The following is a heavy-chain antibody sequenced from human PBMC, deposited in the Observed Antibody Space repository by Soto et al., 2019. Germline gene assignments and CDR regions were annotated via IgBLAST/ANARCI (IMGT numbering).Heavy chain of an antibody. Sequence: EVQLVEPGGGLVQPGGSLRLSCAASGFTFSNHWMHWVRQAPGKGLVWVSRINSDGSTTTYADSVKGRFTIFRHNAKNTLYLQLNSLRAEDTALYYCARGYSSGPDYWGQGTLVTVSS. CDR2: INSDGSTT. CDR1: GFTFSNHW. D-gene: IGHD3-22*01. CDR3: ARGYSSGPDY. J-gene: IGHJ4*02. V-gene: IGHV3-74*01.